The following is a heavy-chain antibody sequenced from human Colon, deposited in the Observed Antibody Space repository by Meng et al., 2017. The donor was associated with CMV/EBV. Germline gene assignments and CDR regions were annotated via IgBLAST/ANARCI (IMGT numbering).Heavy chain of an antibody. V-gene: IGHV4-59*01. CDR1: GGSISSFY. CDR2: IHDSGNT. CDR3: ARGSILDY. Sequence: GSLRLSCTVSGGSISSFYWSWIRQPPGKGLEWIEYIHDSGNTNHNPSLKSRVTISMDTSKKQFSLRLNSVTAADTAVYYCARGSILDYWGQGTLVTVSS. J-gene: IGHJ4*02.